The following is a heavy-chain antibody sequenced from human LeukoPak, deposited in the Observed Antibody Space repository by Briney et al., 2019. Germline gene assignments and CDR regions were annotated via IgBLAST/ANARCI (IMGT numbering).Heavy chain of an antibody. V-gene: IGHV4-38-2*02. CDR1: GYAISSGYF. D-gene: IGHD2-2*01. J-gene: IGHJ5*02. CDR2: IYHSGST. Sequence: PSETLSLTCSVSGYAISSGYFWGWIRQPPGKGLEWIGTIYHSGSTYYNPSLKSRVTISVDTSKNKFSLKLSSVTAADTAVYYCAIIHCSSTSCYQIDPWGQGTLVTVSS. CDR3: AIIHCSSTSCYQIDP.